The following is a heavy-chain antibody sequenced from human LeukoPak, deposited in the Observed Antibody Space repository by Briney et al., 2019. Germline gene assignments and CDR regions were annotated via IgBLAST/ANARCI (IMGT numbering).Heavy chain of an antibody. D-gene: IGHD3-10*01. V-gene: IGHV6-1*01. Sequence: SQTLSLTCAISGDSVSINSAAWNWIRQSPSRGLEWLGRTYYRSKWYNDYAVSVKSRITINPDTSKNQFSLQLNSVTPEDTAVYYCARNYGSGSSAYYYGMDVWGKGTTVTVSS. CDR1: GDSVSINSAA. CDR2: TYYRSKWYN. CDR3: ARNYGSGSSAYYYGMDV. J-gene: IGHJ6*04.